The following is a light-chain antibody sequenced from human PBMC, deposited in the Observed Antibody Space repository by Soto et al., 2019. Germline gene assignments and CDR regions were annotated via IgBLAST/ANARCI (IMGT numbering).Light chain of an antibody. V-gene: IGKV3-20*01. CDR1: QSVSINY. J-gene: IGKJ4*02. CDR3: QQFGSSPLT. Sequence: EIVLTQSPGTLSLSAGERATLSCRASQSVSINYLAWYQQKPGQSPRLLIYGASCRATGIPDRFSGSGSGTDFTLTISRLEPEDFAVYYCQQFGSSPLTFGGGTKVEIK. CDR2: GAS.